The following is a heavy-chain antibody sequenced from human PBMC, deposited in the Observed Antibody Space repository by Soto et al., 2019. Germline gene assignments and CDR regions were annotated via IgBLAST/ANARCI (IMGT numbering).Heavy chain of an antibody. D-gene: IGHD3-22*01. CDR1: GYSFTSYW. CDR2: IDPSDSYT. V-gene: IGHV5-10-1*01. CDR3: AGVKSGSSSGYYSRY. Sequence: GESLKISCKGSGYSFTSYWISWVRQMPGKGLEWMGRIDPSDSYTNYSPSFQGHVTISADKSISTAYLQWSSLKASDTAKYYCAGVKSGSSSGYYSRYWGQGTLVTVSS. J-gene: IGHJ4*02.